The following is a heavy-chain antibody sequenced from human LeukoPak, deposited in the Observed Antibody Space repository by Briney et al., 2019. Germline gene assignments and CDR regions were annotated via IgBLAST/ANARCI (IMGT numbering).Heavy chain of an antibody. V-gene: IGHV4-59*08. CDR3: ARTLYSTSSLFDY. J-gene: IGHJ4*02. D-gene: IGHD6-6*01. Sequence: SETLSLTCTVSGGSISSYYWNWIRQPPGKGLEWLGYIYYSGITNYNPSLKSRVTISLDTSKNQFSLKLSSVTAADTAVYYCARTLYSTSSLFDYWGQGTLATVSS. CDR1: GGSISSYY. CDR2: IYYSGIT.